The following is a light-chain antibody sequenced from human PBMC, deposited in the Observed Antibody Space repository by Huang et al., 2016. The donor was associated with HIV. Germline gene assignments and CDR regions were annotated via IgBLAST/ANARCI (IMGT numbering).Light chain of an antibody. CDR1: QSVRSN. Sequence: EIVMTQSPATLSVSPGERATLSCRASQSVRSNLAWYQQKSGQVPRLLIYAASARATGVPARFSGSGSGTEFTLTINTLQSEDFAVYYCHQYNSWPRTFGQGTKVEIK. CDR3: HQYNSWPRT. V-gene: IGKV3-15*01. J-gene: IGKJ1*01. CDR2: AAS.